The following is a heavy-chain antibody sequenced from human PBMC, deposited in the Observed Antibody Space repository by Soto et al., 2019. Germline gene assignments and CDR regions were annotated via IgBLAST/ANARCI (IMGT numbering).Heavy chain of an antibody. CDR1: GGTFSSYA. V-gene: IGHV1-69*06. Sequence: GASVKVSCKASGGTFSSYAISWVRQAPGQGLEWMGGIIPIFGTANYAQKFQGRVTITADKSTSTAYMELSSLRSEDTAVYYCARVVVAATVWFDPWGQGTLVTVSS. CDR3: ARVVVAATVWFDP. J-gene: IGHJ5*02. D-gene: IGHD2-15*01. CDR2: IIPIFGTA.